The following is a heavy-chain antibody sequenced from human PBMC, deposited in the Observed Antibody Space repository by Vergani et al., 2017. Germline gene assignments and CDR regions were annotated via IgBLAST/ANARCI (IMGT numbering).Heavy chain of an antibody. CDR1: GGSISSSSYY. D-gene: IGHD3-22*01. CDR2: IYYSGST. J-gene: IGHJ3*02. Sequence: QLQLQESGPGLVKPSETLSLTCTVSGGSISSSSYYWGWIRQPPGKRLEWIGSIYYSGSTYYNPSLKSRVTISVDTSKNQFSLKLSSVTAADTAVYYCARDRMIVVVITPKAPDAFDIWGQGTMVTVSS. V-gene: IGHV4-39*07. CDR3: ARDRMIVVVITPKAPDAFDI.